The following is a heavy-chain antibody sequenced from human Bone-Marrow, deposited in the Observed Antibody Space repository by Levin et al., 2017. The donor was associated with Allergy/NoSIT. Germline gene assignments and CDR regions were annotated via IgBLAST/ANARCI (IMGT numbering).Heavy chain of an antibody. J-gene: IGHJ6*02. V-gene: IGHV4-59*01. CDR2: IYNSRST. D-gene: IGHD2-2*01. Sequence: SETLSLTCTVSGGSISSYHWTWIRQSPGKGLEWIGYIYNSRSTNYNPSLNSRVTISVETSKTQISLKLTSVTASDTAIYYCVRFGSSSWSRSGGLDVWGQGITVTVSS. CDR3: VRFGSSSWSRSGGLDV. CDR1: GGSISSYH.